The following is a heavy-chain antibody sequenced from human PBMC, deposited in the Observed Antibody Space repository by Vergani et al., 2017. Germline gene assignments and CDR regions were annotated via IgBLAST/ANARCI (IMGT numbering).Heavy chain of an antibody. D-gene: IGHD3-10*01. CDR1: GGSISSYY. CDR3: ARMSYGSGNFGSWFDP. Sequence: QVQLQESGPGLVKPSETLSLTCTVSGGSISSYYWSWIRQPAGKGLEWIGRIYTSGSTNYNPSLKSRVTMAVDTSKNQFSLKLSSVTAADTAVYYCARMSYGSGNFGSWFDPWGQGTLVTVSS. V-gene: IGHV4-4*07. CDR2: IYTSGST. J-gene: IGHJ5*02.